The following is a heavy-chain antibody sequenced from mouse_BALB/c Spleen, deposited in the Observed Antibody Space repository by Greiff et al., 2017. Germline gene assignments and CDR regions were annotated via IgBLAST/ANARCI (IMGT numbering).Heavy chain of an antibody. D-gene: IGHD1-2*01. J-gene: IGHJ1*01. CDR3: AISTTATWYLDV. CDR2: INPNNGGT. Sequence: EVQLQQSGPELVKPGASVKIPCKASGYTFTDYNMDWVKQSHGKSLEWIGDINPNNGGTIYNQKFKGKATLTVDKSSSTAYMELRSLTSEDTAGYYCAISTTATWYLDVWGGGTTVTVSS. V-gene: IGHV1-18*01. CDR1: GYTFTDYN.